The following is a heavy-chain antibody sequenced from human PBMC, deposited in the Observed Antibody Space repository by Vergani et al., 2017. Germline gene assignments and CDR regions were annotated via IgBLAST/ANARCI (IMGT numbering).Heavy chain of an antibody. Sequence: QVQLVQSGAEVKKPGASVKVSCKASGYTFTSYDINWVRQATGQGLEWMGWMNPNSGNTGYAQKFQGRVTMTRNTSISTAYMELSSLRSEDTAVYYCARDHIPVSDFWSGRPSDYWGQGTLVTVSS. CDR2: MNPNSGNT. D-gene: IGHD3-3*01. V-gene: IGHV1-8*02. J-gene: IGHJ4*02. CDR1: GYTFTSYD. CDR3: ARDHIPVSDFWSGRPSDY.